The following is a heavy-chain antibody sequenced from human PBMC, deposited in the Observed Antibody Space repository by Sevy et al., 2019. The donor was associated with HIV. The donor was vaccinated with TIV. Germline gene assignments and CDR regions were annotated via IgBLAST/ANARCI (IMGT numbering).Heavy chain of an antibody. Sequence: GGSLRLSCAGSGFIFSSYSMDWVRQAPGKGLEWVASISSSSNHIYNADSVKGRFTISRDNAKNSLYLQMNSLRAEDTAVYYCARSTPGELWLSGYFDYWGQGTLVTVSS. CDR3: ARSTPGELWLSGYFDY. D-gene: IGHD3-10*01. CDR1: GFIFSSYS. V-gene: IGHV3-21*01. J-gene: IGHJ4*02. CDR2: ISSSSNHI.